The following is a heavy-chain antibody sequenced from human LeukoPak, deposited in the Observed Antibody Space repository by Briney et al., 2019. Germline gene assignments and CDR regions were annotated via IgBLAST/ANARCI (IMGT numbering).Heavy chain of an antibody. D-gene: IGHD1-26*01. CDR2: ISAYNGNT. CDR1: GYTFTRYV. V-gene: IGHV1-18*01. CDR3: ARDGIVGAHNPDF. Sequence: GASVKVSGNASGYTFTRYVISWGRQSPGQGLKGMGWISAYNGNTNYAQKLQGRVTMTNDTSSSTAYMELRSLRSDATAEYDCARDGIVGAHNPDFWGQGNLVTVSS. J-gene: IGHJ4*02.